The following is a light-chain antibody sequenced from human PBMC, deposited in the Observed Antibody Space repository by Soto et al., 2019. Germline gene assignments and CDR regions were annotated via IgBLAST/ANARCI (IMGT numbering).Light chain of an antibody. CDR2: GAS. CDR1: QSLRSH. CDR3: QQYGSSPIT. J-gene: IGKJ5*01. Sequence: EIVMTQSAATLCVSPGERANVXCSASQSLRSHFVCYQQKPGKPPRPLIDGASTRATGTPARFSCSGSGTEFTLTISSLQSEDFVVYYCQQYGSSPITFGQGTRLEIK. V-gene: IGKV3-15*01.